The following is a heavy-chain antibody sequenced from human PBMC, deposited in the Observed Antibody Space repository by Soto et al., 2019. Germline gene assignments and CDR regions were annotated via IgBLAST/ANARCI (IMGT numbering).Heavy chain of an antibody. D-gene: IGHD6-19*01. J-gene: IGHJ4*02. V-gene: IGHV3-30*18. CDR1: GFTFSDYA. CDR2: VSHDGRNT. CDR3: AKGGRQWLVTSAFNY. Sequence: VQLVESGGGVVQPGRSLRLSCAASGFTFSDYAMHWVRQAPGKGLERVAVVSHDGRNTHYADSVKGRFTISRDSSKNTVSLEITSLRDEDTAVYYCAKGGRQWLVTSAFNYWGQGALVTVSS.